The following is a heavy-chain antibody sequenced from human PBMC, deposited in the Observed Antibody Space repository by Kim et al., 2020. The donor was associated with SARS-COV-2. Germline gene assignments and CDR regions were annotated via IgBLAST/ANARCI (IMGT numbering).Heavy chain of an antibody. Sequence: GGSLRLSCSVSGFSLIKYAIQWVRQAPGKGLEFVAVVSYDGSTKYYSDSVRGRCSISRDSSKSAVYLQSNTLRGDDTAFYFCARSTSSSNPLDSWGQGTLVTVSS. CDR1: GFSLIKYA. J-gene: IGHJ4*02. D-gene: IGHD1-1*01. CDR3: ARSTSSSNPLDS. CDR2: VSYDGSTK. V-gene: IGHV3-30-3*01.